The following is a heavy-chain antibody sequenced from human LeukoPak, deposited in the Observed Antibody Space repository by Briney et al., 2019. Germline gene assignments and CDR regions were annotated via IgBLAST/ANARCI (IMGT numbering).Heavy chain of an antibody. D-gene: IGHD2-21*02. J-gene: IGHJ1*01. Sequence: PSETLSLTCAVYGGSFSGYYWSWIRQPPGKGLEWIGEINHSGSTNYNPSLKSRVTISVDTSKNQFSLKLSSVTAADTAVYYCALTAGAGEYFQHWGQGTLVTVSS. CDR2: INHSGST. CDR3: ALTAGAGEYFQH. V-gene: IGHV4-34*01. CDR1: GGSFSGYY.